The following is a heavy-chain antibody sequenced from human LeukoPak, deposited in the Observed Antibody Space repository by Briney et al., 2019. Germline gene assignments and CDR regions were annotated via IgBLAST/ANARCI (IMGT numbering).Heavy chain of an antibody. D-gene: IGHD2-15*01. Sequence: GESLEISCKGSGYSFTTFWIAWVRQMPGKGLELMGIIYPGDSETIYIPSFQGQVSISADRSVSTAYLQWSSLKASDTAMYYCARQDCSGGSCRFDYWGQGTLVTVSS. J-gene: IGHJ4*02. CDR3: ARQDCSGGSCRFDY. CDR1: GYSFTTFW. CDR2: IYPGDSET. V-gene: IGHV5-51*01.